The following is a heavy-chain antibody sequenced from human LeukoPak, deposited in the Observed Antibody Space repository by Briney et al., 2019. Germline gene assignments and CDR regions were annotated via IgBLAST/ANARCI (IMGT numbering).Heavy chain of an antibody. J-gene: IGHJ4*02. CDR2: ISYDGSNK. CDR1: GFTFSNFA. D-gene: IGHD4-23*01. Sequence: GGSLRLSCAASGFTFSNFAMHWVRQAPGKGLEWVAVISYDGSNKYYADPVKGRFTISRDNSKNTLYLQMNSLRAEDTAVYYCAKTMTTVVTTPSDFDYWGQGTLVTVSS. V-gene: IGHV3-30*18. CDR3: AKTMTTVVTTPSDFDY.